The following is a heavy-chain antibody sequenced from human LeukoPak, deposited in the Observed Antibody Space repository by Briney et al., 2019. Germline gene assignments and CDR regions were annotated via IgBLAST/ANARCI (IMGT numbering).Heavy chain of an antibody. D-gene: IGHD6-6*01. J-gene: IGHJ4*02. Sequence: GGSLRLSCAASGFTFSTYAMTWVRQAPGKGLEWVSGINSSGDEIYYADSVRGRFTISRDNTNNALYLQMDSLRAEDTAVYYCAKWIGSSSRDYCGEGALVTVSS. CDR1: GFTFSTYA. CDR3: AKWIGSSSRDY. CDR2: INSSGDEI. V-gene: IGHV3-23*01.